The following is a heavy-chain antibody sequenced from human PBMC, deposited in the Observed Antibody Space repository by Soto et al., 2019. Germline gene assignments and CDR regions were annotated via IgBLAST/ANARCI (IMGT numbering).Heavy chain of an antibody. CDR3: AHRPSYCSGGSCYSGFDY. CDR1: GLSLSTSGVG. V-gene: IGHV2-5*02. CDR2: IYWDDDK. D-gene: IGHD2-15*01. J-gene: IGHJ4*02. Sequence: QITLKESGPTLVKPTQTLTLTCTFSGLSLSTSGVGVGWIRQPPGKALEWLALIYWDDDKRYIPSLKSRLTITKDTSKNQVVLTMTNMDPVDTATYYCAHRPSYCSGGSCYSGFDYWGQGTLVTVSS.